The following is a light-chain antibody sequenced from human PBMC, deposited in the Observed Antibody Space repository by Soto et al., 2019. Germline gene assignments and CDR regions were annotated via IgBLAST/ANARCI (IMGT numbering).Light chain of an antibody. V-gene: IGKV1-6*01. CDR3: LQDYNYPFT. CDR2: AAS. J-gene: IGKJ3*01. Sequence: AIQMTQSPPTLSASVGDRVTIACRASQGIGNDLGWYQQKAGKAPKLLMYAASNLQSGVPSRFSGSGSGTEFTLTISSLQPEDFAAYYCLQDYNYPFTFGPGTRVDIK. CDR1: QGIGND.